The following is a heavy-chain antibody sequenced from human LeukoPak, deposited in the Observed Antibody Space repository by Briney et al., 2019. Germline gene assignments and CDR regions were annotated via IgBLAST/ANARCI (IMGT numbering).Heavy chain of an antibody. CDR2: MNPNSGNT. J-gene: IGHJ6*02. Sequence: GASVKVSCKASGYTFTSYDINWVRQATGQGLEWMGWMNPNSGNTGYAQKFQGRVTMTRNTSISTAYMELSSLRSEDTAVYYCAREDPQTTVPEGMDVWGQGTTVIVSS. CDR3: AREDPQTTVPEGMDV. D-gene: IGHD4-17*01. V-gene: IGHV1-8*01. CDR1: GYTFTSYD.